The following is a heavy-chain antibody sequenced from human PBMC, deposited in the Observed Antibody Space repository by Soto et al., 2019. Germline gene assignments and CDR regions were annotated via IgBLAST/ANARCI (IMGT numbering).Heavy chain of an antibody. Sequence: QVQLVQSGAEVKKPGSSLRVSCKASGGSFRSYAFSWVRQAPGQGLEWMGGVIPMFGTPKNAQKFQTRVTIAADEFTRTVYMELSSLTSEDTAIYYCARAYDVRSGNYYGRDVWGQGTTVTVSS. D-gene: IGHD3-3*01. V-gene: IGHV1-69*01. CDR2: VIPMFGTP. J-gene: IGHJ6*02. CDR3: ARAYDVRSGNYYGRDV. CDR1: GGSFRSYA.